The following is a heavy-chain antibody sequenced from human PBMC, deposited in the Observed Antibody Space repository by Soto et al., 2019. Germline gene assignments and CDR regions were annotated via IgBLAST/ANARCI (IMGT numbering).Heavy chain of an antibody. Sequence: QVQLQESGPGLVKPSETLSLTCTVSGGSISSYYWSWIRQPPGKGLEWIGYIYYTGSTNYTPSLKSRVTISVDTSKNQLSLKLSSVTAADTAVYYCASLCSSTSCYDGYWGQGTLVTVSS. D-gene: IGHD2-2*01. CDR2: IYYTGST. CDR1: GGSISSYY. CDR3: ASLCSSTSCYDGY. V-gene: IGHV4-59*01. J-gene: IGHJ4*02.